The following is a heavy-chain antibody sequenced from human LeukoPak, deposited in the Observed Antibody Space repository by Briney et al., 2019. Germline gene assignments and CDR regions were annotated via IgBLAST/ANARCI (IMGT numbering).Heavy chain of an antibody. J-gene: IGHJ4*02. V-gene: IGHV4-39*07. D-gene: IGHD3-22*01. CDR1: GGSISSSSYY. Sequence: PSETLSLTCTVSGGSISSSSYYWGWIRQPPGKGLEWIGSIYYSGSTNYNPSLKSRVTISVDTSKNQFSLKLSSVTAADTAVYYCARGQYYYDSSGWKGFDYWGQGTLVTVSS. CDR3: ARGQYYYDSSGWKGFDY. CDR2: IYYSGST.